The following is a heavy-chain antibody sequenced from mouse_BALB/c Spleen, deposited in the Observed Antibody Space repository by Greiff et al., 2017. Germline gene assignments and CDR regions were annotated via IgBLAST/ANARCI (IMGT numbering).Heavy chain of an antibody. J-gene: IGHJ3*01. CDR3: AANWDVPFAY. Sequence: EVKLMESGPSLVKPSQTLSLTCSVTGDSITSGYWNWIRKFPGNKLEYMGYISYSGSTYYNPSLKSRISITRDTSKNQYYLQLNSVTTEDTATYYCAANWDVPFAYWGQGTLVTVSA. V-gene: IGHV3-8*02. CDR1: GDSITSGY. D-gene: IGHD4-1*01. CDR2: ISYSGST.